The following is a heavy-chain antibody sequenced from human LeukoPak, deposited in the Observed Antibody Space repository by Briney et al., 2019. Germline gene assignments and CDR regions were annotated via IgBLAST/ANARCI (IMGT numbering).Heavy chain of an antibody. CDR2: IIPIFGTA. CDR1: GYTFTSYG. Sequence: SVKVSCKASGYTFTSYGISWVRQAPGQGLEWMGGIIPIFGTANYAQKFQGRVTITADESTSTAYMELSSLRSEDTAVYYCARANAFDIWGQGTMVTVSS. V-gene: IGHV1-69*13. CDR3: ARANAFDI. J-gene: IGHJ3*02.